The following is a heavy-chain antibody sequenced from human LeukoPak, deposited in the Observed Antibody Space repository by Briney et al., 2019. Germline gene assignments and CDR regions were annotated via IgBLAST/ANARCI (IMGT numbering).Heavy chain of an antibody. CDR3: ARDRYCSSTSCYGSSGLLDY. J-gene: IGHJ4*02. CDR1: GFTFTTYS. Sequence: GGSLRLSCAASGFTFTTYSMHWVRQAPGRGLEWVALISYDAYNKYYADSVKGRFTISRDNSKNTLYLQMNSLRAEDTAVYYCARDRYCSSTSCYGSSGLLDYWGQGTLVTVSS. V-gene: IGHV3-30-3*01. CDR2: ISYDAYNK. D-gene: IGHD2-2*01.